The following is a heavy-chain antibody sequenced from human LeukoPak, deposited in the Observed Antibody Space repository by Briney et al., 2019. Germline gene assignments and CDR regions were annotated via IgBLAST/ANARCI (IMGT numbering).Heavy chain of an antibody. V-gene: IGHV4-34*01. J-gene: IGHJ4*02. CDR2: INHSGST. Sequence: ASETLSLTCAVYGGSFSGYYWSWIRQPPGKGLEWIGEINHSGSTNYNPSLKSRVTISVDTSKNQFSLKLSSVTAADAAVYYCARRPFTYFPFDYWGQGTLVTVSS. D-gene: IGHD2/OR15-2a*01. CDR1: GGSFSGYY. CDR3: ARRPFTYFPFDY.